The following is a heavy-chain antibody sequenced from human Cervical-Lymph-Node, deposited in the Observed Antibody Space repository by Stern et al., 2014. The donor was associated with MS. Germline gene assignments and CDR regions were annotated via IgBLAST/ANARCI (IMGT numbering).Heavy chain of an antibody. D-gene: IGHD5-18*01. J-gene: IGHJ4*02. Sequence: VHLVESGAEVKKPGSSVKVSCKASGGTFISYAITWVRQAPGQGLEWMGDIVPMSGTTNYAQIFQDKGRITANKSTNTAYMELSNLTSEDTAIYFCAGPRYNYWGQGTLVLVSS. CDR1: GGTFISYA. CDR2: IVPMSGTT. CDR3: AGPRYNY. V-gene: IGHV1-69*06.